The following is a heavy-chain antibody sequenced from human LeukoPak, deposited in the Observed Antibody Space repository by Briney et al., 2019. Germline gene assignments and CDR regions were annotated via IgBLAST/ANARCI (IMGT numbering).Heavy chain of an antibody. D-gene: IGHD2-2*01. Sequence: HPGGSLRLSCAVSGITLSNYGMSWVRQAPGKGLEWVAGISGSGGSTNYADSVKGRFTISRDNPKNTLYLQMNSLRAEDTAVYFCARAVWCSSTSCDLPFDYWGQGTLVTVSS. CDR3: ARAVWCSSTSCDLPFDY. CDR1: GITLSNYG. J-gene: IGHJ4*02. CDR2: ISGSGGST. V-gene: IGHV3-23*01.